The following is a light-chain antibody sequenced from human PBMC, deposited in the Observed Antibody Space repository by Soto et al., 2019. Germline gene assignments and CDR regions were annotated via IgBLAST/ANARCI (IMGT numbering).Light chain of an antibody. Sequence: DIQMTQSPSTLSASVGDTVTVTCRASQSVSCWLGCYQQKPEEGPRLLICDACALPRGVHSLLSXXGSGTKFTLTISSLQPDDFATYXCQQYNSYSGTFGQGTKVDI. CDR3: QQYNSYSGT. J-gene: IGKJ1*01. V-gene: IGKV1-5*01. CDR1: QSVSCW. CDR2: DAC.